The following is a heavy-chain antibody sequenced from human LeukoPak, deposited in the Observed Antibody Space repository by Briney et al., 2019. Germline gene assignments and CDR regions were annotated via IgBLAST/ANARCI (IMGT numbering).Heavy chain of an antibody. CDR2: VSKTGNT. Sequence: SETLSLTCTVSGGSLTTHYWAWIRQHPGKGLEWIGFVSKTGNTNYNPSLKSRATISVDTSKNTFSLKLSSVTAADTAVYFCARRGAPSKFYYFDSWGQGTLVTVSS. D-gene: IGHD1-26*01. CDR3: ARRGAPSKFYYFDS. CDR1: GGSLTTHY. J-gene: IGHJ4*02. V-gene: IGHV4-59*08.